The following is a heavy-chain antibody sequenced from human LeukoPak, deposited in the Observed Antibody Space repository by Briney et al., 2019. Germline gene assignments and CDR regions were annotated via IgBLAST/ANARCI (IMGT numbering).Heavy chain of an antibody. J-gene: IGHJ4*02. CDR1: GFTFDDYG. V-gene: IGHV3-20*04. CDR3: ARAPRYDFWSGSSWNYFDY. CDR2: INWNGGST. Sequence: PGGSLRLSCAASGFTFDDYGMSWVRQAPGKGLEWVSGINWNGGSTGYADSVKGRFTISRDNAKNSLYLQMNSLRAEGTALYYCARAPRYDFWSGSSWNYFDYWGQGTLVTVSS. D-gene: IGHD3-3*01.